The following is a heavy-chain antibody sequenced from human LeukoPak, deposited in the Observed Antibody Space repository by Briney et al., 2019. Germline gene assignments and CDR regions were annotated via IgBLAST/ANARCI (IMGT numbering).Heavy chain of an antibody. CDR1: GFTFSSYW. V-gene: IGHV3-74*01. D-gene: IGHD2-2*01. CDR3: ATGTYFSSTSCYHYYYYGMDV. J-gene: IGHJ6*02. Sequence: PGGSLRLSCEASGFTFSSYWMHWVRQAPGKGLVYVSRINSDGSSTSYADSVKGRFTISRDNAKNTLYLQMNSLRAEDTAVYYCATGTYFSSTSCYHYYYYGMDVWGQGTTVTVSS. CDR2: INSDGSST.